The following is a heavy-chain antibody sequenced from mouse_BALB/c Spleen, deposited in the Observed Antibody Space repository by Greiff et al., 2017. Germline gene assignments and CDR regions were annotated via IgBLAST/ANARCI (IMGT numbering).Heavy chain of an antibody. V-gene: IGHV5-12-2*01. D-gene: IGHD1-1*01. Sequence: EVKLVESGGGLVQPGGSLKLSCAASGFTFSSYTMSWVRQTPEKRLEWVAYISNGGGSTYYPDTVKGRFTISRDNAKNTLYLQMSSLKSEDTAMYYCARITTVNYAMDYWGQGTSVTVSS. CDR1: GFTFSSYT. CDR2: ISNGGGST. J-gene: IGHJ4*01. CDR3: ARITTVNYAMDY.